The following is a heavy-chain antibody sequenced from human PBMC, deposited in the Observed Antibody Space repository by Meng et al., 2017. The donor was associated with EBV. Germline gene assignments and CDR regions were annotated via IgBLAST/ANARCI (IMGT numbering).Heavy chain of an antibody. Sequence: VQLPESGPGQVKPSWPLSLTCTGSGGSVNNESYYWGWIRQPPGKGLEYMGYIYYTGSTNYNSSLKSRVTISLDKSKNQFSLKLTSLTAADTAIYYCARGDYTNYPRWFDPWGQGTLVTVSS. CDR3: ARGDYTNYPRWFDP. V-gene: IGHV4-61*01. CDR1: GGSVNNESYY. D-gene: IGHD4-11*01. CDR2: IYYTGST. J-gene: IGHJ5*02.